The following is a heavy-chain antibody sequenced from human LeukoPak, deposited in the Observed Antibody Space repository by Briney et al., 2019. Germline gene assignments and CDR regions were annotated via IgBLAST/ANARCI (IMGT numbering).Heavy chain of an antibody. CDR1: GYSFTSYG. D-gene: IGHD3-10*01. CDR3: ARRSSTSSVWDAFDI. J-gene: IGHJ3*02. CDR2: IYPGDSDT. Sequence: GESLKISCKGSGYSFTSYGIGWVRQMPGKGLEWMGIIYPGDSDTRYSPSFQGQVTISADKSISTAYLQWSSLKASDTAMYYCARRSSTSSVWDAFDIWGQGTMVTVSS. V-gene: IGHV5-51*01.